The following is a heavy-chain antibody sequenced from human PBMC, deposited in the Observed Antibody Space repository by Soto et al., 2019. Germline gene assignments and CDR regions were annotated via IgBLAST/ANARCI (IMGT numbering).Heavy chain of an antibody. CDR3: AKEGAGIVGATTDYYGMDV. J-gene: IGHJ6*02. D-gene: IGHD1-26*01. CDR2: ISYDGSNK. CDR1: GFTFSSYG. V-gene: IGHV3-30*18. Sequence: GGSLRLSCAVSGFTFSSYGMHWVRQAPGKGLEWVAVISYDGSNKYYADSVKGRFTISRDNSKNTLYLQMNSLRAEDTAVYYCAKEGAGIVGATTDYYGMDVWGQGTTVPVSS.